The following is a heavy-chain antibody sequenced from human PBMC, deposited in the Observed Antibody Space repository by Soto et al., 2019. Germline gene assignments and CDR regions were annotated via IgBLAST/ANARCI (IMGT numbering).Heavy chain of an antibody. V-gene: IGHV4-59*01. Sequence: SETLSLTCTVPGGSISSYYWSWIRQPPGKGLEWIGYIYYSGSTNYNPSLKSRVTISVDMSKNQFSLKLSSVTAVDTAVYYCARAGGYCSSTSCYGVYYYGMDVWGQGTTVTVS. CDR3: ARAGGYCSSTSCYGVYYYGMDV. D-gene: IGHD2-2*01. CDR1: GGSISSYY. J-gene: IGHJ6*02. CDR2: IYYSGST.